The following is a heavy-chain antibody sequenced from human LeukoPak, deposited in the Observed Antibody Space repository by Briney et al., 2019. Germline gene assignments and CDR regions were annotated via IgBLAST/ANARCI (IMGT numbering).Heavy chain of an antibody. V-gene: IGHV1-8*01. D-gene: IGHD6-19*01. Sequence: ASVKVSCKASGYTFTSYDINWVRQATGQGLEWMGWMNPNSGNTGYAQKFQGRVTMTRNTSISTAYMELCSLRSEDTAVYYCARTHSSGWYSVFYYYYGMDVWGQGTTVTVSS. CDR1: GYTFTSYD. J-gene: IGHJ6*02. CDR3: ARTHSSGWYSVFYYYYGMDV. CDR2: MNPNSGNT.